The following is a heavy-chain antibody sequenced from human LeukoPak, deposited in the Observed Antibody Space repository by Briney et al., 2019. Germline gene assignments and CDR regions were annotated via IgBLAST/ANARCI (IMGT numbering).Heavy chain of an antibody. CDR1: GFTFDDYA. D-gene: IGHD1-26*01. V-gene: IGHV3-9*01. J-gene: IGHJ4*02. Sequence: GGSLRLSCAASGFTFDDYAMHWVRQAPGKGLEWVSGISWNSGSIGYADSVKGRFTISRDNAKNSLYLQMNSLRAEDTAVYYCAKGSLLGTDYYFDYWGQGTLVTVSS. CDR3: AKGSLLGTDYYFDY. CDR2: ISWNSGSI.